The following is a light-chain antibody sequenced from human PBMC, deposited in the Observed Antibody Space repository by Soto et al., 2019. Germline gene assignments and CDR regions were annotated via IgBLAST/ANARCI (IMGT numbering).Light chain of an antibody. CDR3: QQLSSYPLT. V-gene: IGKV1-9*01. Sequence: IQVTQSPSSLSAYVEAIVAGACRASQGISSYLAWYQQKPGKAPKLLIYAASTLQSGVPSRFSGSGSGTDFTLTISSLQPEDFATYYCQQLSSYPLTFGQGTRLEIK. J-gene: IGKJ5*01. CDR2: AAS. CDR1: QGISSY.